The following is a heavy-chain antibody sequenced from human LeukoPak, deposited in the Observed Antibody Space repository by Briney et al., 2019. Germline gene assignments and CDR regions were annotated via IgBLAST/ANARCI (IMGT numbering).Heavy chain of an antibody. J-gene: IGHJ4*02. Sequence: PGGSLRLSCTASGFTLRDYWMHWVRQAPGKGLEWVANIKQDGSEKYYVDSVKGRFTISRDNAKNSLYLQMNSLRAEDTAVYYCARIYLHSNYDYWGQGTLVTVSS. CDR3: ARIYLHSNYDY. D-gene: IGHD4-11*01. CDR1: GFTLRDYW. V-gene: IGHV3-7*01. CDR2: IKQDGSEK.